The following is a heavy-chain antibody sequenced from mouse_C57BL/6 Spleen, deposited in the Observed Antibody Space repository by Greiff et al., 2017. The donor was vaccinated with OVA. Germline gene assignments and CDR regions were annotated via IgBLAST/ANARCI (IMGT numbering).Heavy chain of an antibody. CDR1: GYTFTDYN. Sequence: EVQLQESGPELVKPGASVKMSCKASGYTFTDYNMHWVKQSHGKSLEWIGYINPNNGGTSYNQKFKGKATLTVNKSSSTAYMELRSLTSGDSAVYYCARQASSYGYDEDYFDYWGQGTTLTVSS. V-gene: IGHV1-22*01. D-gene: IGHD2-9*01. J-gene: IGHJ2*01. CDR3: ARQASSYGYDEDYFDY. CDR2: INPNNGGT.